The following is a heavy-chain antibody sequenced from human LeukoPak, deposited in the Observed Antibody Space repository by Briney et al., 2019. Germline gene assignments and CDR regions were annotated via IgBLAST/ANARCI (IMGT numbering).Heavy chain of an antibody. V-gene: IGHV1-3*04. CDR1: GYTFTTRA. Sequence: ASVKVSCKASGYTFTTRAIHWVRQAPGQRLEWMGLINTGDGDTLYSQKFQGRVTITRDTSASTAYMELSSLRSEDTAVYYCARVEYSSSRSHFDYWGQGTLVTVSS. CDR2: INTGDGDT. D-gene: IGHD6-6*01. CDR3: ARVEYSSSRSHFDY. J-gene: IGHJ4*02.